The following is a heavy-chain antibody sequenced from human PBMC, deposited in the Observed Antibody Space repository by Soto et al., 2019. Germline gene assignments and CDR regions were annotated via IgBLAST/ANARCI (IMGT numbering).Heavy chain of an antibody. CDR2: ISYDGSNK. CDR3: AAGSCYSCDYYGMDV. J-gene: IGHJ6*02. D-gene: IGHD2-15*01. V-gene: IGHV3-30-3*01. CDR1: GFTFSSYA. Sequence: QVQLVESGGGVVQPGRSLRLSCAASGFTFSSYAMHWVRQAPGKGLEWVAVISYDGSNKYYADSVKGRFTISRDNSKNTLYLQMNSLRAEDTAVYYCAAGSCYSCDYYGMDVWGQGTTVTVSS.